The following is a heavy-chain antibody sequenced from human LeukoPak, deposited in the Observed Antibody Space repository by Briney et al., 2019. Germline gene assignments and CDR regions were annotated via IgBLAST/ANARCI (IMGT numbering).Heavy chain of an antibody. V-gene: IGHV3-23*01. D-gene: IGHD6-13*01. CDR1: GFTLSSYA. J-gene: IGHJ5*02. CDR3: AKGPRSSWSLNWFDP. Sequence: QPGGSLRLSCVASGFTLSSYAVSWVRQAPGKGLQWVSSLGISGDYAWYAGSVKGRFTISRDSSKNTLYLQMNRLGAEDTAVYYCAKGPRSSWSLNWFDPWGQGTLVTVSS. CDR2: LGISGDYA.